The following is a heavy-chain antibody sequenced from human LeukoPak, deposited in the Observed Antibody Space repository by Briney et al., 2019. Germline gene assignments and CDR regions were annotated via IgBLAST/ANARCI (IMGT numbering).Heavy chain of an antibody. CDR3: GRGGRGYSYEIDY. J-gene: IGHJ4*02. V-gene: IGHV4-59*01. Sequence: PSETLSLTCTVAGGSISSYYWSWIRQPPGKGLGWIGYIYYSGSTNYNPSLKSRVTISVDTSKNQFSLKLSSVTAADTAVYYCGRGGRGYSYEIDYWGQGALVTVSS. D-gene: IGHD5-18*01. CDR1: GGSISSYY. CDR2: IYYSGST.